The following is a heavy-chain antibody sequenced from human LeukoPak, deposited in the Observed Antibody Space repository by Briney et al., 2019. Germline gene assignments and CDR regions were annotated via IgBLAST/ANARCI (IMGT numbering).Heavy chain of an antibody. CDR3: AKAPKQWLSFPFDP. D-gene: IGHD6-19*01. CDR2: ISGSGGST. Sequence: GGSLRLSCGVSGFTFSSYAMTWVRQAPGKGLEWVSAISGSGGSTYYADSVKGRFTISRDNSKNTLYLQMNSLRAEDTAVYYCAKAPKQWLSFPFDPWGQGTLVTVSS. CDR1: GFTFSSYA. V-gene: IGHV3-23*01. J-gene: IGHJ5*02.